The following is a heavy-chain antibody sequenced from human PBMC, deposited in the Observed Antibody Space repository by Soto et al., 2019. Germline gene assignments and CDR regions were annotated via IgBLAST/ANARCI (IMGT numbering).Heavy chain of an antibody. CDR2: IYYSGLT. CDR3: ARQTADSACYYVFDY. D-gene: IGHD3-22*01. CDR1: GGSIGSSSNY. V-gene: IGHV4-39*01. Sequence: QLQLQESGPGLVKPSETLSLTCTVSGGSIGSSSNYWAWIRQPPGKGLEWIGSIYYSGLTYYNQSHKSRVTISGRTSKTQFALRLSSGTAADTAVYYCARQTADSACYYVFDYWGQGTLVTVSS. J-gene: IGHJ4*02.